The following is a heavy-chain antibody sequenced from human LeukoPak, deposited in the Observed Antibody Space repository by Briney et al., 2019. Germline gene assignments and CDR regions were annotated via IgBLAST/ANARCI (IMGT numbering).Heavy chain of an antibody. CDR2: ISDSGGST. D-gene: IGHD4-17*01. CDR3: ASSPPTVITVSYFDY. Sequence: GGSLRLSCAASGFSFNDYSMSWVRQAPGKGLEWVSAISDSGGSTYYADSVKGRFTISRDNSKNTVYLQMNSLRVEDTAVYYCASSPPTVITVSYFDYWGQGTLVAVSS. V-gene: IGHV3-23*01. J-gene: IGHJ4*02. CDR1: GFSFNDYS.